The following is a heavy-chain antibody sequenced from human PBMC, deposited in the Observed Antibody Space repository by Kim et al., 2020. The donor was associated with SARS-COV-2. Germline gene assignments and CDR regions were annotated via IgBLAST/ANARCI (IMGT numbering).Heavy chain of an antibody. CDR1: GGSISSSNW. V-gene: IGHV4-4*02. CDR3: ATGDEQLNAFDI. CDR2: IYHSGST. Sequence: SETLSLTFAVSGGSISSSNWWSWVRQPPGKGLEWIGAIYHSGSTNYNPSLKSRVTISVDKAKNQFSPKLSSVTAADTAVYYCATGDEQLNAFDIWGQGTMVTVSS. D-gene: IGHD6-6*01. J-gene: IGHJ3*02.